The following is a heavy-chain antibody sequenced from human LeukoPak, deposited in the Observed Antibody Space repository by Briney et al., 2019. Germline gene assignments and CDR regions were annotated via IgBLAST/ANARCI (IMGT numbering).Heavy chain of an antibody. J-gene: IGHJ3*01. CDR1: GGSFTDYH. D-gene: IGHD6-19*01. Sequence: SETLSLTYAVYGGSFTDYHWSWIRQSPGGRLEWIGEINYAGRTHYKPSLKSRATISIDMSKNQVSLKMTSMAAADTAIYYCARERRVEVAARTTVAFDVWGQGTMVTVPS. V-gene: IGHV4-34*01. CDR3: ARERRVEVAARTTVAFDV. CDR2: INYAGRT.